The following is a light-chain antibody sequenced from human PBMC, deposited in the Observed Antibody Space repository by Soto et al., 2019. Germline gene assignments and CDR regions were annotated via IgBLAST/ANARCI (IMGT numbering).Light chain of an antibody. CDR1: ESVSSSF. CDR2: DAS. Sequence: EIILTQSPCTLSLSPGERATLPCRASESVSSSFLTWYQQKPGQAPRLLIYDASNRATGIPARFSGSGSGADLTLTISSLEPEDFAVYYCQQRADWPWTFGQGTKVDIK. J-gene: IGKJ1*01. CDR3: QQRADWPWT. V-gene: IGKV3D-20*02.